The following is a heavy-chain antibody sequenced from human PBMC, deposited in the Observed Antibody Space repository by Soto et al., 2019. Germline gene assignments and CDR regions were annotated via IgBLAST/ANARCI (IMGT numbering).Heavy chain of an antibody. D-gene: IGHD2-15*01. CDR1: GGSFSGYY. V-gene: IGHV4-34*01. J-gene: IGHJ4*02. CDR3: ARNVAGYCSGGSCSGAGYFDY. Sequence: QVQLQQWGAGLLKPSETLSLTCAVYGGSFSGYYWSWIRQPPGKGLEWIGEINHSGSNNYNPSLKSRVTISVDTSKNQFSLKLSSVTAADTAVYYCARNVAGYCSGGSCSGAGYFDYWGQGTLVTVSS. CDR2: INHSGSN.